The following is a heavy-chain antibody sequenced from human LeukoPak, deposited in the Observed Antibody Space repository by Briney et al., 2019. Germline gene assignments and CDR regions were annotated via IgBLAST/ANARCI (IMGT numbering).Heavy chain of an antibody. V-gene: IGHV3-30*02. D-gene: IGHD6-6*01. J-gene: IGHJ2*01. CDR1: GFTFSSYG. CDR3: AKRDRIAARPPPYWYFDP. CDR2: IRYDGSNK. Sequence: PGGSLRLSCAASGFTFSSYGMHWIRQAPGKGLEWVAFIRYDGSNKYYADSVKGRFTISRDNSKNTLYLQMNSLRAEDTAVYYRAKRDRIAARPPPYWYFDPWGRGTLVTVSS.